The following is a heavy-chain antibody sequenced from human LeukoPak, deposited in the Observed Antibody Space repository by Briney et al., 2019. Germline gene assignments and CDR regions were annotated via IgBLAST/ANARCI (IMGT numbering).Heavy chain of an antibody. CDR3: AKDQKSIAATGYDY. V-gene: IGHV3-48*02. Sequence: GGSLRLSCSASGFTFSSYSMNWVRQAPGKGLEWVSYISSASGTIYYADSVKGRFTISRDNAKDSLYLQMSSLRDEDTAVYFCAKDQKSIAATGYDYWGQGTLVTVSS. CDR1: GFTFSSYS. D-gene: IGHD6-13*01. J-gene: IGHJ4*02. CDR2: ISSASGTI.